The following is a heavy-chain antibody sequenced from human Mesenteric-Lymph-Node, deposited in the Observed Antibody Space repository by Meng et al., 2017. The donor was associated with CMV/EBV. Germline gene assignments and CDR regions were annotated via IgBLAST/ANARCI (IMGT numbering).Heavy chain of an antibody. J-gene: IGHJ4*02. Sequence: GGSLRLSCAASGFTFSSYAINWVRQAPGKGLEWVSVISGSGGSTYYADSVKGRFTISRDNSKNTLYLQMNSLTAEDTAVYYCAKGGFGGVSFDYWGQGTLVTVSS. V-gene: IGHV3-23*01. CDR2: ISGSGGST. CDR1: GFTFSSYA. D-gene: IGHD3-3*01. CDR3: AKGGFGGVSFDY.